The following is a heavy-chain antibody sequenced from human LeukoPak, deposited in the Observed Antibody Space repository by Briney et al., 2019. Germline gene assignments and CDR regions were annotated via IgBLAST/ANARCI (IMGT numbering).Heavy chain of an antibody. D-gene: IGHD2-2*01. CDR1: GGFFSGYY. CDR2: INHSGST. CDR3: ARINGAVVPAADNEPEVNTPYYYYYYGMDV. Sequence: SETLSLTCAVYGGFFSGYYWSWIRQPPGKGLEWIGEINHSGSTNYNPSLKSRVTISVDTSKNQFSLKLSSVTAADTAVYYCARINGAVVPAADNEPEVNTPYYYYYYGMDVWGQGTTVTVSS. V-gene: IGHV4-34*01. J-gene: IGHJ6*02.